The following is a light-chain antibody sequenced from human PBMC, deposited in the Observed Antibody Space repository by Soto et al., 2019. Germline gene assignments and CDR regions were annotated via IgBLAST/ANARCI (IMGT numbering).Light chain of an antibody. V-gene: IGKV3-20*01. Sequence: EIVLTQSPGTLSLSPGERAILSCRASQSVSSSYLAWYQQKPGQAPRLLIYGASSRATGIPDRFSGSGSGTDFTLTISRLEPEDFAVYYCQQHGSSPWTFGQGTKVEIK. CDR3: QQHGSSPWT. CDR1: QSVSSSY. J-gene: IGKJ1*01. CDR2: GAS.